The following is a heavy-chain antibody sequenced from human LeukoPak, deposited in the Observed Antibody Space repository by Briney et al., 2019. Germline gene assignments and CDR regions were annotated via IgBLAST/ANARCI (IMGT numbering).Heavy chain of an antibody. Sequence: PSETLSLTCAVYGGSFSGYYWSWIRQPPGKGLEWIGEINHSGSTNYNPSLKSRVTISVDTSKNQFSLKLSSVTAADTAVYYCARHRILGHGSLVADAFDIWGQGTMVTVSS. CDR2: INHSGST. D-gene: IGHD1-26*01. V-gene: IGHV4-34*01. J-gene: IGHJ3*02. CDR3: ARHRILGHGSLVADAFDI. CDR1: GGSFSGYY.